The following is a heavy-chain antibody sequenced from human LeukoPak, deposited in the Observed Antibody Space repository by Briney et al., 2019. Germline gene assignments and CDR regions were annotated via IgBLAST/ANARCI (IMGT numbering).Heavy chain of an antibody. Sequence: GWSLRLSCAASGFTFSDYYMSGIRQAPGKGLEGVSYISSSGRTIYYADSVKGRFTISRDNAKNSLYLQMNSLRAEDTAVNYCARMRGFDPWGQGNLVTVSS. CDR3: ARMRGFDP. V-gene: IGHV3-11*01. CDR1: GFTFSDYY. CDR2: ISSSGRTI. J-gene: IGHJ5*02.